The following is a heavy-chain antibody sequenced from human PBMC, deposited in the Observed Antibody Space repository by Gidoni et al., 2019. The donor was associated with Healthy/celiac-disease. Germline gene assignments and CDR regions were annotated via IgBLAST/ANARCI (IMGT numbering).Heavy chain of an antibody. CDR2: IWYDGSNK. D-gene: IGHD6-19*01. V-gene: IGHV3-33*01. J-gene: IGHJ5*02. CDR1: GFTLRSYG. CDR3: ARDGSSGSGFSVNWFDP. Sequence: QVQLVESGGGVVQPGRSLRLSCAASGFTLRSYGMHWVRQAPGQGLEWVAVIWYDGSNKYYADSVKGRFTISRDNSKNTLYLQMNSLRAEDTAVYYCARDGSSGSGFSVNWFDPWGQGTLVTVSS.